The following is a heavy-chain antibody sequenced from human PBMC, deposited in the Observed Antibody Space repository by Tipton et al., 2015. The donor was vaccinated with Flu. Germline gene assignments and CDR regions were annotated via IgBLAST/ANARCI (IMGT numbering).Heavy chain of an antibody. CDR3: ASGGYSSSWYTPPYYYYYGMDV. Sequence: TLSLTCAVYGGSFSGYCWSWIRQPPGKGLEWIGEINHSGSTNYNPSLKSRVTISVDTSKNQFSLKLSSVTAADTAVYYCASGGYSSSWYTPPYYYYYGMDVWGQGTTVTVSS. CDR2: INHSGST. V-gene: IGHV4-34*01. CDR1: GGSFSGYC. J-gene: IGHJ6*02. D-gene: IGHD6-13*01.